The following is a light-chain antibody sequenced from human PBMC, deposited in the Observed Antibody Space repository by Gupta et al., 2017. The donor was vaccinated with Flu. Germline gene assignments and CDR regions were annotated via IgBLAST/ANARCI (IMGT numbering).Light chain of an antibody. CDR3: GTWDSRLGAWV. J-gene: IGLJ3*02. Sequence: KVTISCSGSTSNIGNNCVAWYQQLPGTAPKLVIYEDNKRPSGIPDRFSGSKSDTSATLGITGLQTGDEADYCCGTWDSRLGAWVFGGGTKLTVL. CDR2: EDN. V-gene: IGLV1-51*02. CDR1: TSNIGNNC.